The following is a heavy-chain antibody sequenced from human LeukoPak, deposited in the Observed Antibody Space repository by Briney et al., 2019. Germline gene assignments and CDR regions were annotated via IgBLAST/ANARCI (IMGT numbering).Heavy chain of an antibody. V-gene: IGHV4-59*12. D-gene: IGHD6-19*01. CDR3: AREHIVAVAGPVDY. CDR2: MYYSGST. CDR1: GGSIGSYY. Sequence: SETLSLTCTVSGGSIGSYYWTWIRQPPGKGLEWIGYMYYSGSTYYNPSLKSRVTISVDTSKNQFSLKLSSVTAADTAAYYCAREHIVAVAGPVDYWGQGTLVTVSS. J-gene: IGHJ4*02.